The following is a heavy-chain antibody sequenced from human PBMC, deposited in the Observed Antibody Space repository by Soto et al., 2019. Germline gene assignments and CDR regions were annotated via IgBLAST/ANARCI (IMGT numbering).Heavy chain of an antibody. CDR2: ITWDASST. CDR1: GFNLWHYI. V-gene: IGHV3-43*01. D-gene: IGHD3-10*01. CDR3: AKDIRTRGYYGMEV. J-gene: IGHJ6*02. Sequence: GRTLRLSCEASGFNLWHYIRLRVRQSARKGRDWVPLITWDASSTSYPDSVKGRFTISRGNSKHSLYLQINSLRDGDTALYYCAKDIRTRGYYGMEVWGQGTTGDVSS.